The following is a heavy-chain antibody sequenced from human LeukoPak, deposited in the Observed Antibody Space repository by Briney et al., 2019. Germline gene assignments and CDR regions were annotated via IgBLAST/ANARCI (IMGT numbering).Heavy chain of an antibody. D-gene: IGHD3-10*01. CDR1: PSRLTTYC. V-gene: IGHV5-51*01. Sequence: GPALQISSKGSPSRLTTYCIGWVRPVPGKGREYMGIIYPGDSDTKYSPSFKGQVTISADKSISTAYLQWSSLKASDTAMYYCATLVGYGSFFDYWGQGTLVTVSS. CDR3: ATLVGYGSFFDY. J-gene: IGHJ4*02. CDR2: IYPGDSDT.